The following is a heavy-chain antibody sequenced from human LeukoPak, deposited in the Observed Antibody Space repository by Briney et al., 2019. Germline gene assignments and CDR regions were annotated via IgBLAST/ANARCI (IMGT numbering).Heavy chain of an antibody. J-gene: IGHJ4*02. CDR1: GFTFSTYG. V-gene: IGHV3-33*01. CDR2: IRADGGYK. Sequence: GGSLRLSCAASGFTFSTYGMHWVRQAPGKGLEWVAAIRADGGYKNSVDSVKGRFTISRDNSKNTLYLQMDSLRAEDTAVYYCASGGRPTGRGTIGYWGQGTLVTVSS. D-gene: IGHD1-1*01. CDR3: ASGGRPTGRGTIGY.